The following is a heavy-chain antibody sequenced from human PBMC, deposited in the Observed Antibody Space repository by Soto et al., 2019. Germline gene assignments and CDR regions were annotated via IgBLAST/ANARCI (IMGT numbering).Heavy chain of an antibody. CDR2: IYPGDSDT. J-gene: IGHJ6*02. CDR1: GYSFTSYW. CDR3: ARSGHDYVLPEYYYYYGMDV. V-gene: IGHV5-51*01. D-gene: IGHD3-16*01. Sequence: PGESLKISCRGSGYSFTSYWIGWVRQMPGKGLEWMGIIYPGDSDTRYSPSFRGQVTISADKSISTAYLQWSSLKASDTAMYYCARSGHDYVLPEYYYYYGMDVWGQGTTVTVSS.